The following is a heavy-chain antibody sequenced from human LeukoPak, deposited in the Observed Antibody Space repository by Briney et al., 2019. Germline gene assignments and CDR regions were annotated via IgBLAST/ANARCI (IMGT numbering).Heavy chain of an antibody. V-gene: IGHV1-18*01. CDR3: ARGYSSSWYYPSVYYYYGMDV. CDR1: GYTFTSYG. D-gene: IGHD6-13*01. J-gene: IGHJ6*02. Sequence: GASVTVSCTASGYTFTSYGISWVRQAPGQGLEWMGWISAYNGNANYAQKLQGRVTMTTDTSTSTAYMELRSLRSDDTAVYYCARGYSSSWYYPSVYYYYGMDVWGQGTTVTVSS. CDR2: ISAYNGNA.